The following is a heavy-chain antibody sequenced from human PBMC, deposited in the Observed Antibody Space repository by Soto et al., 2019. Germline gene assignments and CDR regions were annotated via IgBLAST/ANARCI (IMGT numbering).Heavy chain of an antibody. V-gene: IGHV1-69*06. Sequence: GXSVKVSCKGSVGTFSSYAISWVRQAPGQGLEWMGGIIPIFGTANYAQKFQGRVTITADKSTSTAYMELSSLRSEDTAVYYCARDRDYYDSSGYFWYWGQGTLVTVSS. D-gene: IGHD3-22*01. CDR2: IIPIFGTA. CDR3: ARDRDYYDSSGYFWY. CDR1: VGTFSSYA. J-gene: IGHJ4*02.